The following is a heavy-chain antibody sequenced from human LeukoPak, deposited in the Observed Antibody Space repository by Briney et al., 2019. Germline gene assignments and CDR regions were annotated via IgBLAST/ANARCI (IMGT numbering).Heavy chain of an antibody. CDR1: GFTFRTYA. V-gene: IGHV3-23*01. Sequence: GGSLRLSCAGSGFTFRTYAMDWVRQVPGEGLEWVAGITGNGGMIRYADSVKGRFTISRDNSKNTLYLQMNTLRDEDTAVYYCVKDRVPDGMWEIDSWGQGAPVIVSS. CDR2: ITGNGGMI. CDR3: VKDRVPDGMWEIDS. D-gene: IGHD1-26*01. J-gene: IGHJ4*02.